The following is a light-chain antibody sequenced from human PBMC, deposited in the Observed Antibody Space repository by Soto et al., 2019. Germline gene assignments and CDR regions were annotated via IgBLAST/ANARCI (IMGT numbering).Light chain of an antibody. J-gene: IGKJ2*01. CDR3: QQDNSFPYT. V-gene: IGKV1-12*01. CDR1: QAISSW. CDR2: AAS. Sequence: DIPMTQSPSSVSAFVGDRVTITSRASQAISSWLAWYQQKPGKAPKLLIYAASSMQSGIPSRFSGSGSGADFTLTISSLQPEDFATYYCQQDNSFPYTFGQGTKLEIK.